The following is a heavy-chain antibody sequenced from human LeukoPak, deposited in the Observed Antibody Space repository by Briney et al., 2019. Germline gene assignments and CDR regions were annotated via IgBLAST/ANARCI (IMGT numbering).Heavy chain of an antibody. CDR2: IYSGGRT. V-gene: IGHV3-53*01. Sequence: GGSLRLSCAASGFIVSNNDMSWVRQAPGKGLEWVSLIYSGGRTYYADSVKGRFTISRDNSKNTLYLQMNSLRGEDTAVYYCARGCFYDRSPYCPFDYWGQGTLVTASS. J-gene: IGHJ4*02. CDR3: ARGCFYDRSPYCPFDY. CDR1: GFIVSNND. D-gene: IGHD3-22*01.